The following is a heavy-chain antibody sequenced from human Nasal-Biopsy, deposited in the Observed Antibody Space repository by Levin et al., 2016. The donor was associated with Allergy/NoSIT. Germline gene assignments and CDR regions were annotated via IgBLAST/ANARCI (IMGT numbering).Heavy chain of an antibody. Sequence: GESLKISCVASGVNFNNAWMNWVRQAPGKGLEWVARIKGKSSGGAIDYAAPVRGRFTVSRDDSKDTAYLQMNSLKSEDTAIYYCATGTPVDYWGQGALVAVSS. J-gene: IGHJ4*02. CDR3: ATGTPVDY. CDR2: IKGKSSGGAI. CDR1: GVNFNNAW. V-gene: IGHV3-15*07.